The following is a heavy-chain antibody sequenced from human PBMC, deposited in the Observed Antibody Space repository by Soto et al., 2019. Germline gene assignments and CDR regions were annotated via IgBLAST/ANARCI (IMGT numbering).Heavy chain of an antibody. CDR2: ISYDGSNK. Sequence: GGSLRLSCAASGFTFSSYAMHWVRQAPGKGLEWVAVISYDGSNKYYADSVKGRFTISRDNSKNTLYLQMNSLRAEDTAVYYCARDGPDHFCFDYWGQGTLVTVSS. V-gene: IGHV3-30-3*01. CDR1: GFTFSSYA. CDR3: ARDGPDHFCFDY. J-gene: IGHJ4*02. D-gene: IGHD3-3*02.